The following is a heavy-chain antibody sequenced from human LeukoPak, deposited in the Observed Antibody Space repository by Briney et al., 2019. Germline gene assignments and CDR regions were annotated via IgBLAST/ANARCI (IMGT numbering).Heavy chain of an antibody. CDR2: IYYSGST. CDR3: ARLSGSYSSDY. CDR1: GGSISSSSYY. D-gene: IGHD1-26*01. V-gene: IGHV4-39*07. Sequence: NTSETLSLTCTVSGGSISSSSYYWGWIRQPPGKGLEWIGSIYYSGSTYYNPSLKSRVTISVDTSKNQFSLKLSSVTAADTAVYYCARLSGSYSSDYWGQGTLVTVSS. J-gene: IGHJ4*02.